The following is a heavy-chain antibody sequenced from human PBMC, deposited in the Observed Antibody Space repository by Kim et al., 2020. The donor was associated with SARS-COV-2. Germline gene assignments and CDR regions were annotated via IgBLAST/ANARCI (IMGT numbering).Heavy chain of an antibody. CDR2: ISSSSYI. CDR3: ARAGVEYCSSTSCFFFDY. CDR1: GFTFSSYS. D-gene: IGHD2-2*01. Sequence: GGSLRLSCAASGFTFSSYSMNWVRQAPGKGLEWVSSISSSSYIYYADSVKGRFTISRDNAKNSLYLQMNSLRAEDTAVYYCARAGVEYCSSTSCFFFDYWGQGTLVTVSS. J-gene: IGHJ4*02. V-gene: IGHV3-21*01.